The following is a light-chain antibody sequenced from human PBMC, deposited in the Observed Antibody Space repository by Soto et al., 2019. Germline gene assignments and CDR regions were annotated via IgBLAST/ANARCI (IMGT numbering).Light chain of an antibody. CDR2: GND. Sequence: QAVVTQPPSVSGAPGQRVTISCTGTSSNIGANYDVHWYQHLPGTAPKLLIYGNDNRPSGVPDRFSGSKSGTSASLAITGLQAEDEADYYCQSYDNSLSGSWLFGGGTKLTVL. V-gene: IGLV1-40*01. J-gene: IGLJ3*02. CDR3: QSYDNSLSGSWL. CDR1: SSNIGANYD.